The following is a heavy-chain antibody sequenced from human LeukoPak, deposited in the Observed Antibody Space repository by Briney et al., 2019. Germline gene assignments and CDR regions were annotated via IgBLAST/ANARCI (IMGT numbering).Heavy chain of an antibody. CDR3: ARGEAIFGVVINYFDY. D-gene: IGHD3-3*01. CDR1: GGTFSSYA. V-gene: IGHV1-69*05. J-gene: IGHJ4*02. Sequence: ASVKVSCKASGGTFSSYAISWVRQAPGQGLEWMGGIIPIFGTANYAQKFQGRVTITTDESTSTDYMELSSLRSEDTAVYYCARGEAIFGVVINYFDYWGQGTLVTVSS. CDR2: IIPIFGTA.